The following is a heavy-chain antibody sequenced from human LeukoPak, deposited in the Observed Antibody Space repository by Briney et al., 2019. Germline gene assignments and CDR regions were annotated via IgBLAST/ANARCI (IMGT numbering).Heavy chain of an antibody. V-gene: IGHV3-23*01. CDR1: GFTFGIYA. CDR3: AKASYQLPDGNAFDI. CDR2: FSGSGGTT. D-gene: IGHD2-2*01. J-gene: IGHJ3*02. Sequence: GGSLRLSCAGSGFTFGIYAMNWVRQAPGRGLEWVSGFSGSGGTTYYADSVKGRFTISRDNSKNTLYLQMNSLRAEDTAVYYCAKASYQLPDGNAFDIWGQGTMVTVSS.